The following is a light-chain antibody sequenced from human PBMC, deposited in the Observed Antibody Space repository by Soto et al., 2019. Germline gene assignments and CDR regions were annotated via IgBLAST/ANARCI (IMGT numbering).Light chain of an antibody. V-gene: IGKV1-33*01. CDR2: DSY. J-gene: IGKJ3*01. Sequence: DIPMTQSPPSLSASVGDRVTITCQASHDIGNSLNWYQDKPGQAPKLVIYDSYNLETGVPSTFSGNGYGTDFSFTISSLRLEDIATYYCEKSHHLPLFGPGTRVDMK. CDR3: EKSHHLPL. CDR1: HDIGNS.